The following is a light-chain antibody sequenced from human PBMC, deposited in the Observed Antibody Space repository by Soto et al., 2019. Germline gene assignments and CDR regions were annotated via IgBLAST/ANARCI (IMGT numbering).Light chain of an antibody. CDR1: QAIDSW. Sequence: DIQMTQSPSSVSASVVDRVTITCRASQAIDSWLAWYQQKPGEAPKLLIFTGSLLHSGVPPRFSGSGSATDFTLTISSLQPEDFATYYCQQTLSFPPTFGQGTKV. CDR2: TGS. CDR3: QQTLSFPPT. J-gene: IGKJ1*01. V-gene: IGKV1-12*01.